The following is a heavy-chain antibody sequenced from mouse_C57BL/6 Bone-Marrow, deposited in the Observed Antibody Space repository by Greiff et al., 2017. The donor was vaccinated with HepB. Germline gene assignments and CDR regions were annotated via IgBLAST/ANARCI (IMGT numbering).Heavy chain of an antibody. D-gene: IGHD2-12*01. CDR3: ARKGYSNDERFAY. V-gene: IGHV5-4*03. CDR1: GFTFSSYA. Sequence: EVNVVESGGGLVKPGGSLKLSCAASGFTFSSYAMSWVRQTPEKRLEWVATISDGGSYTYYPDNVKGRFTISRDNAKNNLDLQMSHLKSEDTAMYYCARKGYSNDERFAYWGQGTLVTVSA. CDR2: ISDGGSYT. J-gene: IGHJ3*01.